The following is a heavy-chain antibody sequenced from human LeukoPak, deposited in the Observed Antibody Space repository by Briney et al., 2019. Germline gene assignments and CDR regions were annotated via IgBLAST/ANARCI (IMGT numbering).Heavy chain of an antibody. Sequence: GGSLRLSCAASGFTFSSYAMSWVRQAPGKGLEWVAVISYDGSNKYYADSVKGRFTISRDNSKNTLYLQMNSLRAEDTAVYYCARDLGYSSSWTGFNYWGQGTLVTVSS. CDR2: ISYDGSNK. D-gene: IGHD6-13*01. J-gene: IGHJ4*02. CDR3: ARDLGYSSSWTGFNY. CDR1: GFTFSSYA. V-gene: IGHV3-30*04.